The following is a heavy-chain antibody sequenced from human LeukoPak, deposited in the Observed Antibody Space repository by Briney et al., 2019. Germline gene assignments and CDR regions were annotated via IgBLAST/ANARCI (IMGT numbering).Heavy chain of an antibody. D-gene: IGHD3-9*01. CDR2: IKQDGSEE. V-gene: IGHV3-7*01. Sequence: GGSLRLSCAASGFTFSTYWMTWVRQAPGKGLEWVANIKQDGSEEYYMDSVRGRFTISRDSAKNSLYLQMNSLRAEDTAVYYCARHIDWSFDYWGQGALVTVSS. J-gene: IGHJ4*02. CDR1: GFTFSTYW. CDR3: ARHIDWSFDY.